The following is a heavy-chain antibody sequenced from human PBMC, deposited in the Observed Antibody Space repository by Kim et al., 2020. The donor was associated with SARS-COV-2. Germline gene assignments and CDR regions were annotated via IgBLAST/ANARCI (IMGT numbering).Heavy chain of an antibody. CDR2: IYYSGST. D-gene: IGHD6-13*01. CDR3: ARDSSSWSGGFDP. CDR1: GGSISSYY. Sequence: SETLSLTCTVSGGSISSYYWSWIRQPPGKGLEWIGYIYYSGSTNYNPSLKSRVTISVDTSKNQFSLKLSSVTAADTAVYSCARDSSSWSGGFDPWGEGTL. V-gene: IGHV4-59*13. J-gene: IGHJ5*02.